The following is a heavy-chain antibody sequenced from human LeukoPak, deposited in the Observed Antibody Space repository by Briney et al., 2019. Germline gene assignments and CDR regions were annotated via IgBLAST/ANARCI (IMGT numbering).Heavy chain of an antibody. D-gene: IGHD2-21*01. V-gene: IGHV4-4*07. CDR2: IYSFGMT. Sequence: PSETLSLTCTVSGDSIQNYYWSWIRQPAGRGLEWIERIYSFGMTDYNPSLTSRVTMSVDTSKNQFSLTLRSVTAADAAMYYCARDRAGDDSVVRLDYWGQGILVTVSS. CDR3: ARDRAGDDSVVRLDY. CDR1: GDSIQNYY. J-gene: IGHJ4*02.